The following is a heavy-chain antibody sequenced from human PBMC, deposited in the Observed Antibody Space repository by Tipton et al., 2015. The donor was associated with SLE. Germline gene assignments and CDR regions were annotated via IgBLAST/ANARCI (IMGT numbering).Heavy chain of an antibody. CDR1: GDSISSSSYY. J-gene: IGHJ6*04. CDR2: IYYSGST. D-gene: IGHD1-7*01. CDR3: ARATDWNLSPDV. V-gene: IGHV4-39*07. Sequence: TLSLTCTVSGDSISSSSYYWGWIRQPPGKGLEWIGSIYYSGSTYYNPSLKSRVTISVDTSKDQFSLRLTSVTAADTAVYYCARATDWNLSPDVWGKGTTVTVSS.